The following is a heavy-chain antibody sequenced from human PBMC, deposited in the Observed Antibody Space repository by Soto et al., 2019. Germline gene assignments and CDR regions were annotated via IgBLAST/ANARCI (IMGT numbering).Heavy chain of an antibody. CDR2: INPTGTST. Sequence: TSVKVSCKACGDTFTSYYMDWVRKANGQGLEWMGIINPTGTSTTDAQKFQGRVTMTRDTSTSTVFLELSSLRSGGTAVYYCARDLYSTSWYVRAFDMWGQGTMVTVSS. J-gene: IGHJ3*02. D-gene: IGHD6-13*01. CDR3: ARDLYSTSWYVRAFDM. CDR1: GDTFTSYY. V-gene: IGHV1-46*03.